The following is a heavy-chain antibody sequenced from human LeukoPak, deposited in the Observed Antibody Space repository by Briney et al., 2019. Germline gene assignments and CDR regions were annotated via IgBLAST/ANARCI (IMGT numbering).Heavy chain of an antibody. CDR3: ARELVVGATKLGGYYYMDV. CDR2: IYYSGST. J-gene: IGHJ6*03. D-gene: IGHD1-26*01. CDR1: GGSISSSSYY. Sequence: SETLSLTCTVSGGSISSSSYYWGWIRQPPGKGLEWIGSIYYSGSTYYNPSLKSRVTMSVDTSKNQFSLKLSSVTAADTAVYYCARELVVGATKLGGYYYMDVWGKGTTVTVSS. V-gene: IGHV4-39*07.